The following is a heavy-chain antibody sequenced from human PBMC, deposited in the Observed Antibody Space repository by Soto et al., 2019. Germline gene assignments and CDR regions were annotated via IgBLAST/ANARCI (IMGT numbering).Heavy chain of an antibody. D-gene: IGHD6-13*01. V-gene: IGHV2-5*02. CDR2: IYWDDDK. Sequence: QITLKESGPTLVKPTQTLTLTCTFSGFSLSASGVGVGWIRQPPGKALELLALIYWDDDKRYSPSLNSRLTLTKDTSKKQVVLTLTNMDPADTATYDCAHRRIAMTQNWFDPWGQGTLVTVSS. CDR3: AHRRIAMTQNWFDP. CDR1: GFSLSASGVG. J-gene: IGHJ5*02.